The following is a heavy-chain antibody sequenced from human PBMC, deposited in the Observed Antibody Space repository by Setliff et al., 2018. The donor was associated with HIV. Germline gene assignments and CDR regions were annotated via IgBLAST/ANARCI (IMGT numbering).Heavy chain of an antibody. D-gene: IGHD3-22*01. CDR1: GGSFSSYF. Sequence: SETLSLTCIVSGGSFSSYFWSWIRQSPGKGLEWIGNIYDTGKINYNPSLKGRVTMSIDMSEDQFSLNLRSVTAADTATYYCARLTTTYYYDSSAYYHPVWGQGTLVTVSS. CDR3: ARLTTTYYYDSSAYYHPV. V-gene: IGHV4-59*01. CDR2: IYDTGKI. J-gene: IGHJ4*02.